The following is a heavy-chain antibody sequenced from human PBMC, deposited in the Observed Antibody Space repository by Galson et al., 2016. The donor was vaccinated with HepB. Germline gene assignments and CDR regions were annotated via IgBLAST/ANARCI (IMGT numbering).Heavy chain of an antibody. D-gene: IGHD1/OR15-1a*01. CDR3: ARDSPGNSFFDF. CDR2: TYYRSTWNN. V-gene: IGHV6-1*01. J-gene: IGHJ4*02. CDR1: GDSVSSITGV. Sequence: CAISGDSVSSITGVWNWIRQTPSRGLEWLGRTYYRSTWNNHYAESVRGRIAINPDTSKNQFSLQLESVTPEDTGIYFCARDSPGNSFFDFWGQGTLATVSS.